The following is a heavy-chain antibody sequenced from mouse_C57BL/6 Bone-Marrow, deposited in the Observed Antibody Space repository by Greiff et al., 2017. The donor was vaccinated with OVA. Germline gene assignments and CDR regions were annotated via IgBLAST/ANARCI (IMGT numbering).Heavy chain of an antibody. D-gene: IGHD2-5*01. CDR1: GYTFTSYG. Sequence: VQLQQSGAELVRPGSSVKMSCKTSGYTFTSYGINWVKQRPGQGLEWIGYIYIGNGYTAYNEKFKGKATLTSDTSSSTAYMHLSSLTSEDSAIYFCAISNYGAMDYWGQGTSVTVSS. J-gene: IGHJ4*01. CDR2: IYIGNGYT. CDR3: AISNYGAMDY. V-gene: IGHV1-58*01.